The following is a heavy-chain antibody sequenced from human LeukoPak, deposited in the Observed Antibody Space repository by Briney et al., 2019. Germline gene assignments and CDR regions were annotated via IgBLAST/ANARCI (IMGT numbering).Heavy chain of an antibody. Sequence: SETLSLTCAVSGGSISSSNWWSWVRQPPGKGLEWIGEIYHSGSTNYNPSLKSRVTISVDKSKNQFSLKLSSVTAADTAVYYCARQEGGLSGSYYYFDYWGQGTLVTVSS. D-gene: IGHD1-26*01. CDR1: GGSISSSNW. CDR2: IYHSGST. CDR3: ARQEGGLSGSYYYFDY. V-gene: IGHV4-4*02. J-gene: IGHJ4*02.